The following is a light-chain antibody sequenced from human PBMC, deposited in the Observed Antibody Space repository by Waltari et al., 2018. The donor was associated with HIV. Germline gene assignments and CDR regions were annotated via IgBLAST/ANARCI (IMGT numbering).Light chain of an antibody. Sequence: QSVLTPAPSASGPPGQQVTISCSGSSSTIGTTTVNWYQQFPGTAPKLLIYSNNQRPSGVPDRFSGSKSGTSASLAISGLRSEDEAEYHCATWDDSLSGPVFGGGTQLTVL. J-gene: IGLJ2*01. CDR3: ATWDDSLSGPV. CDR1: SSTIGTTT. CDR2: SNN. V-gene: IGLV1-44*01.